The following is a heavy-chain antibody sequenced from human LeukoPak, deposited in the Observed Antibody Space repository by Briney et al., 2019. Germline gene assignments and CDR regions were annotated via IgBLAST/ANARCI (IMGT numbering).Heavy chain of an antibody. CDR1: GYTFTSYY. D-gene: IGHD2-2*02. J-gene: IGHJ5*02. Sequence: ASVKVSCKASGYTFTSYYMHWVRQAPGQGLEWMGIINPSGGSTSYAQKFQGRVTMTRDTSISTAYMELSRLRSDDTAVYYCARRTSDQYCSSTSCYTGWFDPWGQGTLVTVSS. V-gene: IGHV1-46*01. CDR2: INPSGGST. CDR3: ARRTSDQYCSSTSCYTGWFDP.